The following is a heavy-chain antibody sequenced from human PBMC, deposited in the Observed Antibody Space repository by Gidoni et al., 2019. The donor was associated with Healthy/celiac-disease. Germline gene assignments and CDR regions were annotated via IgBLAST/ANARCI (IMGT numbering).Heavy chain of an antibody. CDR2: IIPIFGTA. CDR1: GGTFSTYA. V-gene: IGHV1-69*06. CDR3: ARGDCSGGSCYELYYYGMDV. Sequence: QVQLVQSGAEVKKPGSSVTVSCKASGGTFSTYAISWVRQAPGKVLEWMGGIIPIFGTANYAQKFQGRVTITADKSTSTAYMELSSLRSEDTAVYYCARGDCSGGSCYELYYYGMDVWGQGTTVTVSS. D-gene: IGHD2-15*01. J-gene: IGHJ6*02.